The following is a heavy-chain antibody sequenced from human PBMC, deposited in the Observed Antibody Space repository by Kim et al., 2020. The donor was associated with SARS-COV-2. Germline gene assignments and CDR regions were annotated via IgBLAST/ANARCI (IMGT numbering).Heavy chain of an antibody. CDR1: GYSISSGYY. CDR2: IYHSGST. D-gene: IGHD2-15*01. Sequence: SETLSLTCNVSGYSISSGYYWGWIRQPPGKGLEWIGSIYHSGSTYHNPSLKSRVTISVDTSKNQFSLKLSSVTAADTAVYYCASVVVVAAVSPFDYWGQGTLVTVSS. V-gene: IGHV4-38-2*02. CDR3: ASVVVVAAVSPFDY. J-gene: IGHJ4*02.